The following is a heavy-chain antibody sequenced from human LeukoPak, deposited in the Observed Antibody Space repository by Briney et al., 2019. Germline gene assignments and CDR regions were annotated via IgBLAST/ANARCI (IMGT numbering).Heavy chain of an antibody. CDR1: GFTFSSYE. J-gene: IGHJ6*03. D-gene: IGHD3-16*01. Sequence: GSLRLSCVASGFTFSSYEVSWVRQPPGKGLEWIGEINHSGSTNYNPSLKSRVTISVDTSKNQFSLKLSSVTAADTAVYYCARETSQKGAHYMDVWGKGTTVTVSS. CDR2: INHSGST. CDR3: ARETSQKGAHYMDV. V-gene: IGHV4-34*01.